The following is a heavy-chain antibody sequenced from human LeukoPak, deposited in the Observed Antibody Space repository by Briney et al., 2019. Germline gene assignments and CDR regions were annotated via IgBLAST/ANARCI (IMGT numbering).Heavy chain of an antibody. Sequence: GGSLRLSCAASGFTFNSYAMSWVRQASGKGLEWVSAISGSGDSTYYGDSVKGRFTISRDNSKNTLYLQMNSLRAEDTAVYYCAKTRPLDSSSWSHGDYWGQGTLVTVSS. V-gene: IGHV3-23*01. CDR2: ISGSGDST. CDR1: GFTFNSYA. J-gene: IGHJ4*02. D-gene: IGHD6-13*01. CDR3: AKTRPLDSSSWSHGDY.